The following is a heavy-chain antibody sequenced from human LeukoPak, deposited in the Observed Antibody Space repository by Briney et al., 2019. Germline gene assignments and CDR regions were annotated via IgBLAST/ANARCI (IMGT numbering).Heavy chain of an antibody. CDR1: GGSISSSSYY. V-gene: IGHV4-39*07. CDR3: ARGSSRYYYYYMDV. D-gene: IGHD3-10*01. Sequence: PSETLSLTCTVSGGSISSSSYYWGWIRQPPGKGLEGVGSIYYSGSTYYNPSLKSRVTISVDTSKNQFSLKLSSVTAADTAVYYCARGSSRYYYYYMDVWGKGTTVTVSS. J-gene: IGHJ6*03. CDR2: IYYSGST.